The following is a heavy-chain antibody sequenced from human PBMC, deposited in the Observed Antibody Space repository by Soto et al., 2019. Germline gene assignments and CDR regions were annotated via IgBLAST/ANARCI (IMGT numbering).Heavy chain of an antibody. J-gene: IGHJ5*02. Sequence: ETLSLTCTVSGGSISSYYWSWIRQPPGKVLEWIGYIYYSGSTNYNPSLKSRVTISVDTSKNQFSLKLSSVTAADTAVYYCARVVSAVGYDILTGPTFDPWGQGTLVTVSS. CDR2: IYYSGST. D-gene: IGHD3-9*01. V-gene: IGHV4-59*01. CDR3: ARVVSAVGYDILTGPTFDP. CDR1: GGSISSYY.